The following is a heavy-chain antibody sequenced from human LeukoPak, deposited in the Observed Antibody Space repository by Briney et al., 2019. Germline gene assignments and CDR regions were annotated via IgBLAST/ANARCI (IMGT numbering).Heavy chain of an antibody. CDR1: GFTFSSYS. J-gene: IGHJ3*02. Sequence: PGGSLRLSCAASGFTFSSYSMNWVRQAPGKGLEWVSSISSSSSYIYYADSVKGRFTISRDNAKNSLYLQMNSLRAEDTAVCYCARDRLRTYYYDSSGYYANGVDAFDIWGQGTMVTVSS. CDR3: ARDRLRTYYYDSSGYYANGVDAFDI. V-gene: IGHV3-21*01. CDR2: ISSSSSYI. D-gene: IGHD3-22*01.